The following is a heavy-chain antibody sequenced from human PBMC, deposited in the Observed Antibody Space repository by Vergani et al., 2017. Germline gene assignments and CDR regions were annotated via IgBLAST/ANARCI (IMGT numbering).Heavy chain of an antibody. J-gene: IGHJ4*02. Sequence: QVQLVESGGGLVKPGGSLRLSCAASGFTFSDYYMSWIRQAPGKGLEWVSYISSSSSYTNYADSVKGRFTISRDNAKNSLYLQMNSLRAEDTAVYYCATALAVAGPKVFDYWGQGTLVTVSS. CDR1: GFTFSDYY. CDR3: ATALAVAGPKVFDY. CDR2: ISSSSSYT. D-gene: IGHD6-19*01. V-gene: IGHV3-11*05.